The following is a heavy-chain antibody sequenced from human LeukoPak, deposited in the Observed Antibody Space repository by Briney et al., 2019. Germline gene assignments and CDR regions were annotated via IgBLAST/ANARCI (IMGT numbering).Heavy chain of an antibody. J-gene: IGHJ6*04. D-gene: IGHD3-10*01. CDR1: GGSFSGYY. V-gene: IGHV4-34*01. CDR2: INHSGST. Sequence: SETLSLTCAVYGGSFSGYYWSWIRQPPGKGLEWIGEINHSGSTNYNPSLKSRVTISVGTSKNQFSLKLSSVTAADTAVYYCARVMITMVRGSYGMDVWGKGTTVTVSS. CDR3: ARVMITMVRGSYGMDV.